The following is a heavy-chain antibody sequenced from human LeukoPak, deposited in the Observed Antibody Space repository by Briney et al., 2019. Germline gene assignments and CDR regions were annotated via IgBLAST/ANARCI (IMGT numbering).Heavy chain of an antibody. CDR1: GFSFSDSY. CDR2: ISSSGGTI. V-gene: IGHV3-11*01. Sequence: GGSLRLSCAASGFSFSDSYMTWIRQTPGKGLEWVSYISSSGGTIYYTDSVKGRFTISRDNAKNSLYLQMNSLRAEDTAVYYCARDPRDSSSWFYFDYWGQGALVTVSS. J-gene: IGHJ4*02. CDR3: ARDPRDSSSWFYFDY. D-gene: IGHD6-13*01.